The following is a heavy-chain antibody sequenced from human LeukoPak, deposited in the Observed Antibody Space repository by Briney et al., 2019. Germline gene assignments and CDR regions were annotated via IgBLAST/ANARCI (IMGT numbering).Heavy chain of an antibody. J-gene: IGHJ4*02. CDR2: ISGNGGKV. CDR1: GFTFSNYA. V-gene: IGHV3-23*01. D-gene: IGHD3-22*01. Sequence: QPGGSLRLSCAAAGFTFSNYAMAWVRQAPGKGLEWVSGISGNGGKVYYADSVKGRFTISRDNFKNNLELQMNSLRGKDTAVYFCAKRDYYDSSGYASLFHHWGQGTLATVSP. CDR3: AKRDYYDSSGYASLFHH.